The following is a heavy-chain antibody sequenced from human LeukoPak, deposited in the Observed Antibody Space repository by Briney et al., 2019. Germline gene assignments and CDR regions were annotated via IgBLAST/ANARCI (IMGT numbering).Heavy chain of an antibody. D-gene: IGHD2-8*01. CDR3: ARCNYDAIDAFDV. Sequence: PSETLSLTCAVFGGSFSDYYWTWIRQPPGKGLEWIGEINHSGSTNYNPSLKSRVTISVDTSKNQFSLKLSSVTAADTAVHYCARCNYDAIDAFDVWGQGTMVTVSS. J-gene: IGHJ3*01. CDR2: INHSGST. CDR1: GGSFSDYY. V-gene: IGHV4-34*01.